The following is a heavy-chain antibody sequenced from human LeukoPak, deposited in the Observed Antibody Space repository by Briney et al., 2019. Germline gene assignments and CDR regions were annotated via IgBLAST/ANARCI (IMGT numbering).Heavy chain of an antibody. CDR2: IYYSGST. Sequence: SETLSLTCTVSGGSISSYYWSWIPQPPGKGLEWIGYIYYSGSTNYNPSLKSRVTISVDTSKNQFSLKLSSVTAADTAVYYCAGGGNRQYSSDGTHYYYYYMDVWGKGTTVTVSS. CDR3: AGGGNRQYSSDGTHYYYYYMDV. CDR1: GGSISSYY. J-gene: IGHJ6*03. V-gene: IGHV4-59*08. D-gene: IGHD6-25*01.